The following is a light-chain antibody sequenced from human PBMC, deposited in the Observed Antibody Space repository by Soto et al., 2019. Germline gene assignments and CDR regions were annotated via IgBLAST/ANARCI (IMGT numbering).Light chain of an antibody. V-gene: IGLV1-47*01. J-gene: IGLJ2*01. CDR2: RNN. Sequence: QSVLTQPPSASGTPGQRVTISCSGSSSNIESNYVYWYQQLPGTAPRLLIYRNNQRPSGVPDQFSGSKSGTSASLAISALRSEDEADYYCSVWDDSLRGRLFGGGTKVT. CDR3: SVWDDSLRGRL. CDR1: SSNIESNY.